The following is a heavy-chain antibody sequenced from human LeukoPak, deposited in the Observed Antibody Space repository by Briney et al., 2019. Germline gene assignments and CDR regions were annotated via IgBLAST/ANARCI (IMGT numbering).Heavy chain of an antibody. CDR2: INHSGST. Sequence: SDTLSLTCAVYGGSFSGSYWSWIRQPPGKGLEWIGEINHSGSTNYNPSLKSRVTISVDTSKNQFSLKLSSVTAADTAVYYCARSIRPYYYGSGTPSWFDPWGQGTLVTVS. CDR1: GGSFSGSY. J-gene: IGHJ5*02. D-gene: IGHD3-10*01. V-gene: IGHV4-34*01. CDR3: ARSIRPYYYGSGTPSWFDP.